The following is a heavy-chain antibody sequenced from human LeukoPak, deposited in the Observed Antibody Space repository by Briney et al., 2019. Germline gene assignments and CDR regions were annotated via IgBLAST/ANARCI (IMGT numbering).Heavy chain of an antibody. D-gene: IGHD2-21*01. CDR1: GYSFTSYW. CDR2: TDPRDSYT. CDR3: ASGSGLYSPDY. V-gene: IGHV5-10-1*01. Sequence: GESLKISCKGSGYSFTSYWITWVRQMPGKGLEWMGRTDPRDSYTNYSPSFQGHVTISADKSISTGYLQWNSLKASDTAMYYCASGSGLYSPDYWGQGTLVTVSS. J-gene: IGHJ4*02.